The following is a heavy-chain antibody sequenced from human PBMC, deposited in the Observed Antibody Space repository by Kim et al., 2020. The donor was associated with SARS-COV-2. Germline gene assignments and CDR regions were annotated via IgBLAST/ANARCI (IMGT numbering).Heavy chain of an antibody. J-gene: IGHJ4*02. V-gene: IGHV4-30-2*04. D-gene: IGHD3-3*01. Sequence: KSRVTISVDTSKNQFSLKLSSVPAADTAVYYCARKFWSGYYTGSIDYFDYWGQGTLVTVSS. CDR3: ARKFWSGYYTGSIDYFDY.